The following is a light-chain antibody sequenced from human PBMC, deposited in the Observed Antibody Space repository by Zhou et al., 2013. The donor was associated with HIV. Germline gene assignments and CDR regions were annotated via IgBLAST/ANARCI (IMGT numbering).Light chain of an antibody. CDR1: QSISSW. V-gene: IGKV1-5*03. CDR2: KAS. CDR3: QQSYSTPPFT. J-gene: IGKJ3*01. Sequence: DIQMTQSPSTLSASVAERVTLTCRASQSISSWLAWYQQKPGKAPKLLIYKASTLESGVPSRFSGSGSGTEFTLTITSLQPEDFATYYCQQSYSTPPFTFGPGTKVNI.